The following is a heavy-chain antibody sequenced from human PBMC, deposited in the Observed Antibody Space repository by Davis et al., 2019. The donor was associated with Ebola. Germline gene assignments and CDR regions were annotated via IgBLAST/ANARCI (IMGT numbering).Heavy chain of an antibody. Sequence: PSETLSLTCTVSGDSISNYYWSWIRQPPGKGLEWIGYVSYSGVTTYNPSLKSRVSISVDTSKNHFSLKLTSVTAADTAVYYCARGPMVRGVIIYHFDYWGQGTLVTVSS. CDR3: ARGPMVRGVIIYHFDY. CDR1: GDSISNYY. J-gene: IGHJ4*02. D-gene: IGHD3-10*01. CDR2: VSYSGVT. V-gene: IGHV4-59*01.